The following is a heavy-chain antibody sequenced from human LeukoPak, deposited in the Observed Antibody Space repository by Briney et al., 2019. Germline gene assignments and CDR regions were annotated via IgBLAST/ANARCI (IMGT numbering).Heavy chain of an antibody. D-gene: IGHD3-10*01. CDR1: GYTFTSYG. Sequence: ASVKVSCKASGYTFTSYGISWVRQAPGQGLEWMGWISAYNGNTNYAQKLQGRVTMTTDTSTSTAYMELRSLRSDDTAVYYCARHPVYGAYYYYYMDVWGKGTTVTVSS. CDR2: ISAYNGNT. V-gene: IGHV1-18*01. J-gene: IGHJ6*03. CDR3: ARHPVYGAYYYYYMDV.